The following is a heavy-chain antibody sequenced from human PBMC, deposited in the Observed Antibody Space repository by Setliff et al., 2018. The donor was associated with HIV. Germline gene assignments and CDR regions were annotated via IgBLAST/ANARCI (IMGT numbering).Heavy chain of an antibody. CDR2: IHSSGDT. CDR3: ARVREGFLPYDAFEI. J-gene: IGHJ3*02. Sequence: SETLSLTCAVYGGSLSDYYWSWIRQPPGKGLEWLGEIHSSGDTNYSPSLKGRVTISVDTPKNQYSLNLKSVTAADTAVYYCARVREGFLPYDAFEIWGQGTMVTVSS. V-gene: IGHV4-34*01. CDR1: GGSLSDYY. D-gene: IGHD3-3*01.